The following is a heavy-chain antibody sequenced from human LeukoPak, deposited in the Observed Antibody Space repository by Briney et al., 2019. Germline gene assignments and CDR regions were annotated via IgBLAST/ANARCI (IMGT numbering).Heavy chain of an antibody. D-gene: IGHD3-10*01. CDR2: ISWNSGSI. V-gene: IGHV3-9*01. CDR3: ARDIRGSGSS. J-gene: IGHJ4*02. Sequence: PGGSLRLFCATSGFTFDDYAMQWVRQAPGKGLEWVSSISWNSGSIGYADSVQGRFIISRDNAKNTLYLQMNSLRPEDTALYYCARDIRGSGSSWGQGTLVTVSS. CDR1: GFTFDDYA.